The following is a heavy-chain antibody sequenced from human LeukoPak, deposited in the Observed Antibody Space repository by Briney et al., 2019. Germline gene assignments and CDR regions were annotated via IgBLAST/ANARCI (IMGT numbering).Heavy chain of an antibody. J-gene: IGHJ4*02. Sequence: PGGSLRLSCAASGFTFSSYSMNWVRQAPGKGLEWVSGISATSTTINYADPVKGRFTISRDNSKNTLYLQMNNLRAEDTAVYYCAKRLGDPRAFDYWGQGTLVTVSS. CDR3: AKRLGDPRAFDY. V-gene: IGHV3-23*01. CDR1: GFTFSSYS. D-gene: IGHD2-21*02. CDR2: ISATSTTI.